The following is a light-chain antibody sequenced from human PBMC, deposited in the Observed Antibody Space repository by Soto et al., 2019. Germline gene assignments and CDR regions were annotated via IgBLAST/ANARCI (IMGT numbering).Light chain of an antibody. Sequence: EIVLTHSPATLSLSPWERAALSFRASPSVTNYLAWYQQKPGQAPRLLIYGVSSRATGIPDRFSGSGAGTDFTLTISRLEPEDFAVYYCQQYGRSPTTFGQGTKWIS. CDR1: PSVTNY. CDR2: GVS. V-gene: IGKV3-20*01. J-gene: IGKJ1*01. CDR3: QQYGRSPTT.